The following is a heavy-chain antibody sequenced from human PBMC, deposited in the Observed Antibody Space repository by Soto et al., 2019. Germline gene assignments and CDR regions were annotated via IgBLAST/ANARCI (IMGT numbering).Heavy chain of an antibody. CDR3: ASDPFWDGMDV. CDR2: IKQDGSEK. Sequence: GGSLRLSCAASGFTFSNFWMHWVRQAPGKGLEWVANIKQDGSEKYYVDSVKGRFTISRDNAKNSLYLQMNSLRAEDTAVYYCASDPFWDGMDVWGQGTTVTVSS. CDR1: GFTFSNFW. V-gene: IGHV3-7*01. D-gene: IGHD7-27*01. J-gene: IGHJ6*02.